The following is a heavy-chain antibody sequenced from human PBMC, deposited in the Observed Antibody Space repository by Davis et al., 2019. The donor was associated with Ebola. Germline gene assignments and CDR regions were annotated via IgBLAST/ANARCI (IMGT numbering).Heavy chain of an antibody. J-gene: IGHJ6*02. CDR2: IIPIFGTA. CDR3: ARDGCPHSSSWYCSYYYGMDV. Sequence: AASVKVSCKASGYTFTSYAISWVRQAPGQGLEWMGGIIPIFGTANYAQKFQGRVTIIADKSTSTAYMELSSLRSEDTAVYYCARDGCPHSSSWYCSYYYGMDVWGQGTTVTVSS. CDR1: GYTFTSYA. D-gene: IGHD6-13*01. V-gene: IGHV1-69*06.